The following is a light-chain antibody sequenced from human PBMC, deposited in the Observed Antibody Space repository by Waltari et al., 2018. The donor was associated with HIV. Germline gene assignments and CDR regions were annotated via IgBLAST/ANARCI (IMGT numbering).Light chain of an antibody. V-gene: IGLV2-14*01. Sequence: QSALTQPASVSGSPGQSITISCTGTNSDIGGYNYVSWYQQHPGKAPKLMIYEVTKRPSGVSNRSSGSKSGNTASLAVSGLQAEDEADYYCAAWDDSLSGVVFGGGTKLTVL. CDR1: NSDIGGYNY. CDR2: EVT. CDR3: AAWDDSLSGVV. J-gene: IGLJ2*01.